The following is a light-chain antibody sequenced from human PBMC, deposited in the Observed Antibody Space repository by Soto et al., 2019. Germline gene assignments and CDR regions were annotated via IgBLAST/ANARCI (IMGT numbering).Light chain of an antibody. CDR2: AAS. Sequence: DTQMNQSPSSLSASVGGSIAITCRASQSISGYLNWYQQKPGKARKLLISAASILQSGVPSRFSGSGSGTDFTLTISNLQPEDFAGYYCQQTYSSPITFGQGTRLEIK. V-gene: IGKV1-39*01. J-gene: IGKJ5*01. CDR3: QQTYSSPIT. CDR1: QSISGY.